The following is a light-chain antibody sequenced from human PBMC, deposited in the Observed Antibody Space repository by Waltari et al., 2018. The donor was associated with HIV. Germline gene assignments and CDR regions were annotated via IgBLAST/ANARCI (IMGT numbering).Light chain of an antibody. V-gene: IGKV1-39*01. Sequence: DIQMTQSPSSLSASVRDRVTITCRASQSSSSYLNWYQKKTGKAPKLLIYAASSLQSGVPSRFSGSGSGTDFTLTISSLQPEDFATYYCQQSYSTPVTFGQGTKVEIK. CDR3: QQSYSTPVT. J-gene: IGKJ1*01. CDR1: QSSSSY. CDR2: AAS.